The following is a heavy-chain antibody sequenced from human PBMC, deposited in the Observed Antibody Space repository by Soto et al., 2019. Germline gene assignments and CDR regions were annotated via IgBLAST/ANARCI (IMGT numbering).Heavy chain of an antibody. Sequence: GGSLRLSCAASGFTFSEYYMSWIRQAPGKGLEWVSYISSSGSTIYYADSVKGRFTISRDNAKNSLYLQMNSLRAEDTAVYYCARGRYCSSTSCYAAFDYWGQGTLVTVSS. V-gene: IGHV3-11*01. D-gene: IGHD2-2*01. J-gene: IGHJ4*02. CDR2: ISSSGSTI. CDR1: GFTFSEYY. CDR3: ARGRYCSSTSCYAAFDY.